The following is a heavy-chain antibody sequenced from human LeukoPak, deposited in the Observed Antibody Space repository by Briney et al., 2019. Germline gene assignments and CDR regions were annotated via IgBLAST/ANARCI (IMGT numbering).Heavy chain of an antibody. CDR3: ARSDGYSALFFDY. CDR1: GGSFSGYY. V-gene: IGHV4-34*01. D-gene: IGHD5-18*01. J-gene: IGHJ4*02. Sequence: SETLSLTCAVYGGSFSGYYWSWIRQPPGKGLEWIGEINHSGSTNYNPSLKSRVTISVDTSKNQFSLKLSSVTAADTAVYYCARSDGYSALFFDYWGQGTLVTVSS. CDR2: INHSGST.